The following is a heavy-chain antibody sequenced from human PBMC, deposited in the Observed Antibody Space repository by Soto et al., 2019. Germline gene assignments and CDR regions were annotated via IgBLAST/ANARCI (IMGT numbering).Heavy chain of an antibody. CDR1: GFTFIDYA. CDR2: ISSGGGST. D-gene: IGHD4-17*01. J-gene: IGHJ6*03. V-gene: IGHV3-23*01. Sequence: GGSLRLSCAASGFTFIDYAMSWVRQAPGKGLEWVATISSGGGSTYYADSVKGRFTISRDNSKNTLYLQMNSLRAEDTAVYYCAKPDGYYYYMDVWGKGTTVTVSS. CDR3: AKPDGYYYYMDV.